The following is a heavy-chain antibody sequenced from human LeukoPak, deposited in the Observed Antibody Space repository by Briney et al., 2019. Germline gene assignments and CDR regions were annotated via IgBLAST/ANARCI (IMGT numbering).Heavy chain of an antibody. CDR3: AKYCSGGNCYSGLS. CDR2: ISSSSSYI. V-gene: IGHV3-21*04. CDR1: RFTFSTYT. J-gene: IGHJ5*02. Sequence: GGSLRLSCAASRFTFSTYTMNWVRQAPGKGLEWVSSISSSSSYIYYADSVKGRFTISRDNAKNSLYLQMNSLRAEDTAVYYCAKYCSGGNCYSGLSWGQGTLVTVSS. D-gene: IGHD2-15*01.